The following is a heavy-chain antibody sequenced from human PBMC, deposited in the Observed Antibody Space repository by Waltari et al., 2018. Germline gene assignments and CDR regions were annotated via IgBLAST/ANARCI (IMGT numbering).Heavy chain of an antibody. V-gene: IGHV4-39*01. Sequence: QLHLHESGPGLVRPSETLSLSCTVSGGSISTTSYFCGRVRQPPGKGLEWIGAMYFRGSTYYKPSLKSRVTMSVDTSKNQFSLNLTSVTAADTALYFCARHSPRYGGLPMGDFSLFLDYWGQGTLVTVSS. CDR2: MYFRGST. D-gene: IGHD3-16*02. CDR3: ARHSPRYGGLPMGDFSLFLDY. J-gene: IGHJ4*02. CDR1: GGSISTTSYF.